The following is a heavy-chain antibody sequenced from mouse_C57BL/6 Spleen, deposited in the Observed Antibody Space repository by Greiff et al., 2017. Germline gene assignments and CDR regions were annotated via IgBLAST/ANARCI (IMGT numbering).Heavy chain of an antibody. Sequence: EVMLVESGGGLVQPGGSLKLSCAASGFTFSDYYMYWVRQTPEKRLEWVAYISNGGGSTYYPDTVKGRFTISRDNAKNTLYLQMSRLKSEDTAMYYCARQDDYGYYAMDYWGQGTSVTVSS. CDR1: GFTFSDYY. CDR3: ARQDDYGYYAMDY. D-gene: IGHD2-4*01. J-gene: IGHJ4*01. V-gene: IGHV5-12*01. CDR2: ISNGGGST.